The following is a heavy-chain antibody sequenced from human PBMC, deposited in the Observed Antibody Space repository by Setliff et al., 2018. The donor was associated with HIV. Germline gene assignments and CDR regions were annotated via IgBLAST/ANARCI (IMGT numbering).Heavy chain of an antibody. V-gene: IGHV4-34*01. Sequence: SETLSLTCAFYGGSFSSYYWNWIRQPPGKGLEWMGEFSPTGSPTYNPSLESRVTISVDTSKNQCSLKLRSLTAADTAIYYCARGAPRGRLRFPNWFDPWGQGTLVTVSS. CDR2: FSPTGSP. J-gene: IGHJ5*02. CDR1: GGSFSSYY. D-gene: IGHD5-12*01. CDR3: ARGAPRGRLRFPNWFDP.